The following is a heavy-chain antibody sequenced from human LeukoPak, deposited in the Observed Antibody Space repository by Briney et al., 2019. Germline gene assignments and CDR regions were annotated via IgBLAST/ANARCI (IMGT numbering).Heavy chain of an antibody. CDR1: GFTFSSYG. CDR3: AKDQYSSSYYFDY. V-gene: IGHV3-30*02. Sequence: GGSLRLSCAASGFTFSSYGMHWVRQAPGKGLEGVAFIRYDGSNKYYTDSVKGRFTISRDNSKNTLYLQMNSLRAEDTAVYYCAKDQYSSSYYFDYWGQGTLVTVSS. CDR2: IRYDGSNK. J-gene: IGHJ4*02. D-gene: IGHD6-6*01.